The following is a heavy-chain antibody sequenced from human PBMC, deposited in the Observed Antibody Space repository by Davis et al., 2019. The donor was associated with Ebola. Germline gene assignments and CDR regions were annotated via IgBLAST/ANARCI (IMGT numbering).Heavy chain of an antibody. V-gene: IGHV4-61*09. CDR2: MSASGNT. CDR3: ASEITVAGTRYKWFDT. J-gene: IGHJ5*02. D-gene: IGHD4-23*01. Sequence: PSETLSLTCTVSSGAITSGFYYWSWMRQPAGKGLEWIGHMSASGNTNVNPSLRSRCIISIATPKNQISLNLTSVTATATAIYYCASEITVAGTRYKWFDTWGQGTLVTVSS. CDR1: SGAITSGFYY.